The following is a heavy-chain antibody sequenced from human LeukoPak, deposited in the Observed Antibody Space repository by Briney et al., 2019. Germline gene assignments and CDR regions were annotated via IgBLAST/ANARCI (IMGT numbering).Heavy chain of an antibody. CDR3: ARDREGYYDILTGYDLSVFDY. Sequence: GASVKVSCKASGYTFTSYYMHWVRQAPGQGLEWMGIINPSGGSTSYAQKFQGRVTMTRDTSTSTVYMELSSLRSEDTAVYYCARDREGYYDILTGYDLSVFDYWGQGTLVTVSS. CDR2: INPSGGST. J-gene: IGHJ4*02. D-gene: IGHD3-9*01. CDR1: GYTFTSYY. V-gene: IGHV1-46*01.